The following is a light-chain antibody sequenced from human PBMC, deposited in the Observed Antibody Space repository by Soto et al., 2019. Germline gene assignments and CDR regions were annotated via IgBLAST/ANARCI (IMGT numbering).Light chain of an antibody. V-gene: IGKV3-11*01. CDR3: QQYESSPRT. Sequence: EIVLTPSPATLSLSPGERAPLSCRASHSISSYLAWYQQKSGQAPRLLIFDASNRATGIPDRFSASGSGTDFTLTISRLEPEDFAVYYCQQYESSPRTFGQGTEVDIK. CDR1: HSISSY. J-gene: IGKJ1*01. CDR2: DAS.